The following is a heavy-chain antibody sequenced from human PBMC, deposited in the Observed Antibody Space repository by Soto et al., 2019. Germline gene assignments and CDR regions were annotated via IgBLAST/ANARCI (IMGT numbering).Heavy chain of an antibody. D-gene: IGHD1-26*01. J-gene: IGHJ4*02. CDR3: ARGLIALGGTVSH. CDR1: GGSISYYY. CDR2: INPSGST. Sequence: SETLSLTCTVSGGSISYYYWSWIRQPPGKGLEWLGQINPSGSTNDNPSLKSRVFMSVDTSKNSVSLNLLSVTAADTAVYYCARGLIALGGTVSHWGRGTLVTVSS. V-gene: IGHV4-4*07.